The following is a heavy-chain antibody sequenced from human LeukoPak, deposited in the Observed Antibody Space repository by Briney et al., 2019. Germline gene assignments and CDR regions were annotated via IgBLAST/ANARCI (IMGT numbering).Heavy chain of an antibody. CDR3: ARRTVTTSYFDY. V-gene: IGHV4-38-2*01. D-gene: IGHD4-11*01. CDR1: GYSISSGYY. J-gene: IGHJ4*02. CDR2: IYHSGST. Sequence: SETLSLTCAVSGYSISSGYYWGWIRQPPGKGLEWIGSIYHSGSTYYNPSLKSRVTISVDTSKNQFSLKLSSVTAADTAVYYCARRTVTTSYFDYWAREPWSPSPQ.